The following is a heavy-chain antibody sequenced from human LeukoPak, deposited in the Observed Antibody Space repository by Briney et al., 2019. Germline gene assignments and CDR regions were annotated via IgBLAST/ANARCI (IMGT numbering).Heavy chain of an antibody. Sequence: PSQTLSLTCTVSGGSISSGSYYWSWIRQPAGKGLEWIGRIYTSGSTNYNPSLKSRVTISVDTSKNQFSLKLSSVTAADTAVYYCARSWSGYYTRGYSYFDYRGQGTLVTVSS. CDR3: ARSWSGYYTRGYSYFDY. CDR1: GGSISSGSYY. J-gene: IGHJ4*02. D-gene: IGHD3-3*01. V-gene: IGHV4-61*02. CDR2: IYTSGST.